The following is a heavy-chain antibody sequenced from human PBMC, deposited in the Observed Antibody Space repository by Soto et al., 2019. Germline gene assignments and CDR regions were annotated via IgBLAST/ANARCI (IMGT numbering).Heavy chain of an antibody. J-gene: IGHJ4*01. D-gene: IGHD2-2*01. CDR2: IYPYDSDT. Sequence: GEALKISCKTSGYSFTSYWIGWVRQMPGKGMEWMGNIYPYDSDTRYSPSFQGQVTISADTSITTAYLQWSGLRASDTAMYFCARHLVGSTRGNFDYWGQGTLVTVSS. CDR3: ARHLVGSTRGNFDY. V-gene: IGHV5-51*01. CDR1: GYSFTSYW.